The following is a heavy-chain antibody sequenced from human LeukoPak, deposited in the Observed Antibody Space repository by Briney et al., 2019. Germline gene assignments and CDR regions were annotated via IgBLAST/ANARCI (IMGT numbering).Heavy chain of an antibody. J-gene: IGHJ3*02. CDR3: GRNVRDMTTIIGHAYDT. Sequence: SVKLSCKASGGTFSSYTISWVRQAPGQGLEWMGRIITILSIANYAQKFQGRVTITADKSTHTAYMQLNSLRSVDTAVYYCGRNVRDMTTIIGHAYDTGAKGQWSPSLQ. CDR1: GGTFSSYT. D-gene: IGHD5-24*01. CDR2: IITILSIA. V-gene: IGHV1-69*02.